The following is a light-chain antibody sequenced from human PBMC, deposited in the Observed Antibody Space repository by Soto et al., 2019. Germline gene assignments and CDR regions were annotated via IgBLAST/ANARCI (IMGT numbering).Light chain of an antibody. J-gene: IGLJ2*01. CDR2: GNS. V-gene: IGLV1-40*01. Sequence: QSVLTQPPSVSGAPGPRVTISCTGSSSNIGAGYDVHWYQQLPGTDPKLLIYGNSNRPSGVPDRFSGSKSGTSASLAITGLQAEDEADYYCQSYDSSLSGVVFGGGTKVTVL. CDR3: QSYDSSLSGVV. CDR1: SSNIGAGYD.